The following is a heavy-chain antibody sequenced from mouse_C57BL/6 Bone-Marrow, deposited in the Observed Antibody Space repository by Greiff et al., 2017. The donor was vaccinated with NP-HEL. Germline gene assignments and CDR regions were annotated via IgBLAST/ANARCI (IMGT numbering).Heavy chain of an antibody. CDR2: IYPGSGST. CDR1: GYTFTSYW. J-gene: IGHJ3*01. Sequence: VQLQQPGAELVKPGASVKMSCKASGYTFTSYWITRVKQRPGQGLEWIGDIYPGSGSTKYNEKFKSKATLTVDTSSSTAYMQLSSLTSEDSAVYYCAREYYDLFAYWGQGTLVTVSA. D-gene: IGHD1-1*01. V-gene: IGHV1-55*01. CDR3: AREYYDLFAY.